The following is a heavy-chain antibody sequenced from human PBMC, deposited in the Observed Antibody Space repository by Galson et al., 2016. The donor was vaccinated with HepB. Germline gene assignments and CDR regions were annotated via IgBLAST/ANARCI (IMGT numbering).Heavy chain of an antibody. D-gene: IGHD6-19*01. Sequence: SVKVSCKASGYTFTDYYMHWVRQAPGQGLEWMGRINANSGDTKYAYKFQGRVTMTRDTSIRTAYMELMRLRSDDTAIYFCAKDQAYISVAGIFYYSYGFGVWGQGTTVTVSS. J-gene: IGHJ6*02. CDR3: AKDQAYISVAGIFYYSYGFGV. CDR1: GYTFTDYY. CDR2: INANSGDT. V-gene: IGHV1-2*06.